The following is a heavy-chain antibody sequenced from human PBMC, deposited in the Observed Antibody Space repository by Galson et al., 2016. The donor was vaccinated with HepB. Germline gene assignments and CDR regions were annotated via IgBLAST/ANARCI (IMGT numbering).Heavy chain of an antibody. D-gene: IGHD3-3*01. J-gene: IGHJ5*02. CDR1: GGSISTYY. CDR3: ARSITTFGAATLRNWSEP. CDR2: IYNTGST. Sequence: SETLSLTCTVSGGSISTYYWNWIRQSPGRGLEWIGSIYNTGSTNYNPSLRSRVTISLDTSKNQLSLKLSSGTAADPAISYCARSITTFGAATLRNWSEPWGQGTLVSVSA. V-gene: IGHV4-59*01.